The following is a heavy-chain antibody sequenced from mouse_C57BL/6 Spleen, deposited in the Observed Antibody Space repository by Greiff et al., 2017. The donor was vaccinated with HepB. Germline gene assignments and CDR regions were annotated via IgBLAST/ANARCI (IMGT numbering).Heavy chain of an antibody. CDR3: ARRRATMITSFDY. J-gene: IGHJ2*01. V-gene: IGHV5-17*01. Sequence: EVNLVESGGGLVKPGGSLKLSCAASGFTFSDYGMHWVRQAPEKGLEWVAYISSGSSTIYYADTVKGRFTISRDNAKNTLFLQMTSLRSEDTAMYYCARRRATMITSFDYWGQGTTLTVSS. D-gene: IGHD2-4*01. CDR2: ISSGSSTI. CDR1: GFTFSDYG.